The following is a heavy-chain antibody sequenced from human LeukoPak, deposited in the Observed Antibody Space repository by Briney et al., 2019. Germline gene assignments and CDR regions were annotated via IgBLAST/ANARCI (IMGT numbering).Heavy chain of an antibody. CDR2: INAGNGNT. CDR3: ARVVVGATHDAFDI. J-gene: IGHJ3*02. D-gene: IGHD1-26*01. Sequence: GASVTVSCKASGYTVTSYAMHWVRQAPGQRLEWMGWINAGNGNTKYSQKFQGRVTITRDTSASTAYMELSSLRSEDTAVYYCARVVVGATHDAFDIWGQGTMVTGSS. CDR1: GYTVTSYA. V-gene: IGHV1-3*01.